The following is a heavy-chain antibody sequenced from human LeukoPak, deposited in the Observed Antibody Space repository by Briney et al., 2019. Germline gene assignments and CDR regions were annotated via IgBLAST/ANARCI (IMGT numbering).Heavy chain of an antibody. D-gene: IGHD6-13*01. CDR2: INHSGST. CDR1: GGSFSGYY. CDR3: ARLTPVPGIAAAGYDY. V-gene: IGHV4-34*01. Sequence: PSETLSLTCAVYGGSFSGYYWSWIRQPPGKGLEWIGEINHSGSTNCNPSLKSRVTISVDTSKNQFSLRLSSVTAADTAVYYCARLTPVPGIAAAGYDYWGQGTLVTVSS. J-gene: IGHJ4*02.